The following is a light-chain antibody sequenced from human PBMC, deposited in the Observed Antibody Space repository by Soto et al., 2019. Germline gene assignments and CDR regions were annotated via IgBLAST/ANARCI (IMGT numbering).Light chain of an antibody. CDR2: DIS. Sequence: EIVLTQSPATLSLSPGERATLSCRASQSVSSYLAWYQQKPGQAPRLLIYDISNRATGIPARFSGSGSGTDFTLTISSLEPEDFAVYYCQQRYNWPRTFGQGTKLEIK. CDR3: QQRYNWPRT. CDR1: QSVSSY. J-gene: IGKJ2*01. V-gene: IGKV3-11*01.